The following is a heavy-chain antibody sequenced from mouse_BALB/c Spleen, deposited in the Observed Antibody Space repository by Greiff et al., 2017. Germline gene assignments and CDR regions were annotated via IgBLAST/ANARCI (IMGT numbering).Heavy chain of an antibody. Sequence: VMLVESGPGLVAPSQSLSITCTVSGFSLSRYSVHWVRQPPGKGLEWLGMIWGGGSTDYNSALKSRLSISKDNSKSQVFLKMNSLQTDDTAMYYCAIYGSSYDAMDYWGQGTSVTVSS. CDR2: IWGGGST. V-gene: IGHV2-6-4*01. CDR1: GFSLSRYS. CDR3: AIYGSSYDAMDY. J-gene: IGHJ4*01. D-gene: IGHD1-1*01.